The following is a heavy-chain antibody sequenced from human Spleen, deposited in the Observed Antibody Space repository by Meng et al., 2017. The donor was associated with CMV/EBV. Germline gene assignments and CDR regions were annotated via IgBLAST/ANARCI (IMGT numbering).Heavy chain of an antibody. CDR2: IYYSGST. Sequence: SETLSLTCAVSGGSFSAYYWTWIRQPPGKGLEWIGYIYYSGSTNYNPSLKSRVTISVDTSKNQFSLKLSSVTAADTAVYYCARVYSYGYYFDYWGQGTLVTVSS. CDR3: ARVYSYGYYFDY. J-gene: IGHJ4*02. V-gene: IGHV4-59*01. D-gene: IGHD5-18*01. CDR1: GGSFSAYY.